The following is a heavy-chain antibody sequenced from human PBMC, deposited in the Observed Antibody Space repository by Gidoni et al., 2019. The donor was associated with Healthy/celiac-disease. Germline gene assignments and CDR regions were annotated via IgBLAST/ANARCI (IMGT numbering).Heavy chain of an antibody. CDR2: SKSKTDGGTT. V-gene: IGHV3-15*01. D-gene: IGHD2-15*01. J-gene: IGHJ4*02. CDR3: TTEYCSGGSCYDY. CDR1: GFTFSNAW. Sequence: EVQLVESGGGLVKPGGSLRLSCAASGFTFSNAWMSWVRQAPGKGLEWVGRSKSKTDGGTTDYAAPVKGRFTISRDDSKNTLYLQMNSLKTEDTAVYYCTTEYCSGGSCYDYWGQGTLVTVSS.